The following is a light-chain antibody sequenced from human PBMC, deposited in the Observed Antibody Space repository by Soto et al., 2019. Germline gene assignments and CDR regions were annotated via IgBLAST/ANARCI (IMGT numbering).Light chain of an antibody. V-gene: IGKV1-5*01. Sequence: DIQMTQSPSTLSASAGDRVTITCRASQSINRWLAWYQQKPGKAPTLLINDASSLESVVPSRFSGSGSGTEFTLSISSLQPDDFATYYCQQFHSFPITCGQGTRLDVK. CDR3: QQFHSFPIT. CDR1: QSINRW. J-gene: IGKJ5*01. CDR2: DAS.